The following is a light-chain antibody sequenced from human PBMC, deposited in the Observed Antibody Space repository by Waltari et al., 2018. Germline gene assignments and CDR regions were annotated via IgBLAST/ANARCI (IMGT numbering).Light chain of an antibody. J-gene: IGKJ2*01. CDR1: QSISSW. Sequence: DIQMTQSPSTLSASVGDRVNITCRASQSISSWLAWYQQKPGKAPKLRIYKASSLESGCPSRFSGSGSWTEFTLTISSLQPDDFATYYCQQYNSYPYTFGQGTKLGIK. CDR2: KAS. CDR3: QQYNSYPYT. V-gene: IGKV1-5*03.